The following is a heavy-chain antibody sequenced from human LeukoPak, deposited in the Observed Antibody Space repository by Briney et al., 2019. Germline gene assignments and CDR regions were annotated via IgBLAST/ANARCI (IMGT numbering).Heavy chain of an antibody. CDR2: IFHSGST. V-gene: IGHV4-30-2*01. CDR3: ARKHCGAGCSVDDIWFDS. CDR1: GGSINSGGHS. D-gene: IGHD2-21*02. Sequence: SQTLSLTCAVSGGSINSGGHSWNWIRQPPGKALEWIGYIFHSGSTNYNPSLKSRVTISLDRSKSQFSLKLTSVTAADTAVYYCARKHCGAGCSVDDIWFDSWDQGTLVTVSS. J-gene: IGHJ5*01.